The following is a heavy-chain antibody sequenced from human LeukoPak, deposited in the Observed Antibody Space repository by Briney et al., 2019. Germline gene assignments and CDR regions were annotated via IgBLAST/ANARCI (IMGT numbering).Heavy chain of an antibody. V-gene: IGHV3-7*01. CDR2: VNPDGRDT. CDR3: ATWGDTTAEYFQR. Sequence: GGSLRLSCVVSGFTFNSCWMNWVRQAPGKGLEWVAHVNPDGRDTYYVDSVKGRFTISRDNAQNSMYLQMNSLRVEDTAVYYCATWGDTTAEYFQRWGQGTLVTVSS. CDR1: GFTFNSCW. J-gene: IGHJ1*01. D-gene: IGHD2-21*02.